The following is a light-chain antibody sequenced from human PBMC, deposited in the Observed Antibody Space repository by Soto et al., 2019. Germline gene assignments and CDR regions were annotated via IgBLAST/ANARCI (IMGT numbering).Light chain of an antibody. V-gene: IGKV1-5*03. CDR2: KAS. Sequence: DIQMTQSPSTLSASVGDRVTITCRASQSISSWLAWYQQKPGRAPKLLIYKASSLETGVPSRFSGSGSGTEFTLIFSSLQPDDFASYYCQQYGSSSPCTFGQGTNVEIK. CDR1: QSISSW. CDR3: QQYGSSSPCT. J-gene: IGKJ1*01.